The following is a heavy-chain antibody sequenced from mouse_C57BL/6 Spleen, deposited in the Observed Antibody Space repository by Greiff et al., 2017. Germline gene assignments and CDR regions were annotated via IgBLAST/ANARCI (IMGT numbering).Heavy chain of an antibody. CDR2: INPNTGGT. J-gene: IGHJ2*01. Sequence: EVQLQQSGPELVKPGASVKMSCKASGYTFTDYNMHWVKQSHGKSLEWIGYINPNTGGTSYNQKFKGKATLTVNKSSSTAYMELRSLTSEDSAVYYCAKLGETYSFDYWGQGTTLTVSS. CDR1: GYTFTDYN. D-gene: IGHD4-1*01. CDR3: AKLGETYSFDY. V-gene: IGHV1-22*01.